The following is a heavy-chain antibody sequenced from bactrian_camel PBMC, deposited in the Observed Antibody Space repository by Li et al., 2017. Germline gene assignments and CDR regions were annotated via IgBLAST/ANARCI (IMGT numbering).Heavy chain of an antibody. D-gene: IGHD6*01. CDR3: AAGPYGSMWYFAANLSPADVRY. V-gene: IGHV3S53*01. CDR2: INSDGVT. J-gene: IGHJ4*01. Sequence: HVQLVESGGGSVQAGGSLRLTCAASGWISSRGCMAWFRQAPGKEREGVAAINSDGVTSYADSVKGRFTISKDNAKNTVYLQMNSLKPEDTAMYYCAAGPYGSMWYFAANLSPADVRYWGQGTQVTVS. CDR1: GWISSRGC.